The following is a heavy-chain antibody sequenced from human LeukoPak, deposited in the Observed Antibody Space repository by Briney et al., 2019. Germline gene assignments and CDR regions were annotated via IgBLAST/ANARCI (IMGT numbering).Heavy chain of an antibody. V-gene: IGHV3-30*03. CDR1: GFTFSSYG. CDR3: ARDQSSVAGTTYNWFDP. CDR2: ISYDGSNK. J-gene: IGHJ5*02. D-gene: IGHD6-19*01. Sequence: GGSLRLSCAASGFTFSSYGMHWVRQAPGKGLEWVAVISYDGSNKYYVDSVKGRFIISRDNAKNSLYLQMNSLRAEDTAVYYCARDQSSVAGTTYNWFDPWGQGTLVTVSS.